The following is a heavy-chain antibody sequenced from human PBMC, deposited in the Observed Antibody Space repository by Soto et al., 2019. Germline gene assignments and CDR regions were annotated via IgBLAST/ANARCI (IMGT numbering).Heavy chain of an antibody. CDR2: LNPKSGNT. CDR1: GYSFTKFD. J-gene: IGHJ4*02. V-gene: IGHV1-8*01. D-gene: IGHD6-6*01. CDR3: ARVTAGSSDFDY. Sequence: QVQLVQSGAEVKEPGASVRVSCKASGYSFTKFDINWVRQAPGQGLEWMGWLNPKSGNTGYAQNLQGRVTMTRDTSISTAYMELRSVRSEDTALYYCARVTAGSSDFDYWGQGTLVTVSS.